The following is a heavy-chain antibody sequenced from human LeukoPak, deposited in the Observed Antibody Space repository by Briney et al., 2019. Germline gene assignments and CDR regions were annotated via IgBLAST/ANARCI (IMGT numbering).Heavy chain of an antibody. V-gene: IGHV3-23*01. CDR3: ARGLKRYYYDSSGSLSY. D-gene: IGHD3-22*01. Sequence: PGGSLRLSCAAFGFTFSSYAMSWVRQAPGKGLEWVSAISGSGGSTYYADSVKGRFTISRDNSKNTLYLQMNSLRAEDTAVYYCARGLKRYYYDSSGSLSYWGQGTLVTVSS. J-gene: IGHJ4*02. CDR2: ISGSGGST. CDR1: GFTFSSYA.